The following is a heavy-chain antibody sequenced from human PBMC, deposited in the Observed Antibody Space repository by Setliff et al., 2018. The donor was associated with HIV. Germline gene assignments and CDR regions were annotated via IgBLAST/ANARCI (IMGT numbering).Heavy chain of an antibody. J-gene: IGHJ1*01. D-gene: IGHD2-8*02. CDR2: ISSSSSTI. V-gene: IGHV3-48*01. Sequence: GGSLRLSCAASGFTFSSYSMNWVRQAPVKGLEWVSYISSSSSTIYYADSVRGRFTISRDNAKNFLYLQMNSLRAEDTAVYYCARGPSSTHWSPGYFQHWGQGTPVTVSS. CDR3: ARGPSSTHWSPGYFQH. CDR1: GFTFSSYS.